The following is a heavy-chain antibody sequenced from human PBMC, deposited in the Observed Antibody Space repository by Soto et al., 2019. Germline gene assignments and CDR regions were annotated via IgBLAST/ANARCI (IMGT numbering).Heavy chain of an antibody. CDR2: ISAYNDYT. D-gene: IGHD3-16*01. J-gene: IGHJ4*02. Sequence: QIQLVQSGAEVKKPGASVKVSCKASGYTFTDHGISWVRQAPGQGFEWMGWISAYNDYTAYAHKFQGRVTMTTAKSTNTAYMALRSLTSDDTAVYYCAKDRPRLTQNFLDVYWGQGTLVTVSS. CDR3: AKDRPRLTQNFLDVY. V-gene: IGHV1-18*01. CDR1: GYTFTDHG.